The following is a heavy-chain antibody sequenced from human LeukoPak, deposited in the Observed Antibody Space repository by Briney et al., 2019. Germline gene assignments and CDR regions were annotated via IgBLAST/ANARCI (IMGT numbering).Heavy chain of an antibody. Sequence: PGGSLRLSCAASGFTFSSYGMHWVRQAPGKGLEWVAFIRYDGSNKYYADSVKGRFTISRDNSKNTLYLQMNSLRAEDTAVYYCARGAYYYDSSGTPNIGYWGQGTLVTVSS. CDR1: GFTFSSYG. V-gene: IGHV3-30*02. J-gene: IGHJ4*02. D-gene: IGHD3-22*01. CDR3: ARGAYYYDSSGTPNIGY. CDR2: IRYDGSNK.